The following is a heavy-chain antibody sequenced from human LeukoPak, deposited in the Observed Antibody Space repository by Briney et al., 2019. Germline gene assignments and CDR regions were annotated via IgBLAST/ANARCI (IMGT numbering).Heavy chain of an antibody. D-gene: IGHD3-3*02. J-gene: IGHJ6*03. CDR2: ISFDGVNT. CDR1: GFTFSTYA. V-gene: IGHV3-30*04. Sequence: PGGSLRLSCAASGFTFSTYAIHWVRQAPGKGLEWVAVISFDGVNTFYADSVKGRFTISRDNSKNTLYLQMNSLRAEDTAAYYCAKLANVYYYYYMDVWGKGTTVTISS. CDR3: AKLANVYYYYYMDV.